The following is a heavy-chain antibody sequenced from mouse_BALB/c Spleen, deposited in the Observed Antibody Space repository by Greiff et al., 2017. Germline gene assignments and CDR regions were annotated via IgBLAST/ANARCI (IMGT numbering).Heavy chain of an antibody. CDR1: GFTFTDYY. CDR2: IRNKANGYTT. J-gene: IGHJ3*01. Sequence: EVKLVESGGGLVQPGGSLRLSCATSGFTFTDYYMSWVRQPPGKALEWLGFIRNKANGYTTEYSASVKGRFTISRDNSQSILYLQMNTLRAEDSATYYCARDLELGVAYWGQGTLVTVSA. V-gene: IGHV7-3*02. D-gene: IGHD4-1*01. CDR3: ARDLELGVAY.